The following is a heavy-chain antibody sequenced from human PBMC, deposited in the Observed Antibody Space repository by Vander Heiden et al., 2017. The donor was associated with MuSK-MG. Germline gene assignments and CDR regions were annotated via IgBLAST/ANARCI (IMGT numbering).Heavy chain of an antibody. D-gene: IGHD2-2*01. V-gene: IGHV1-3*01. J-gene: IGHJ4*02. CDR1: GYTFTSYA. CDR3: ARTRCSSTRCYARSGYLDY. Sequence: QVQLVQSGAEVKKPGASVKFSCKASGYTFTSYAMHWVRQAPGQRLEWRGWINAGNGNTKYSQKFQGRVTITRDTSASTAYMELSSLRSEDTAVYYCARTRCSSTRCYARSGYLDYWGQGTLVTVSS. CDR2: INAGNGNT.